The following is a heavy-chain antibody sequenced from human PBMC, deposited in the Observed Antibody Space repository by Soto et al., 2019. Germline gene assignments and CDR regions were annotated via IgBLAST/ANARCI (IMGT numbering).Heavy chain of an antibody. Sequence: GGSLRLSCAASGFTFSSYSRKWVRQAPGKGLEWVSYISSSSSTIYYADSVKGRFTISRDNAKNSLYLQMNSLRDEDTAVYYCARWDFPINDYWGQGTLVTVSS. CDR1: GFTFSSYS. V-gene: IGHV3-48*02. D-gene: IGHD1-26*01. CDR2: ISSSSSTI. CDR3: ARWDFPINDY. J-gene: IGHJ4*02.